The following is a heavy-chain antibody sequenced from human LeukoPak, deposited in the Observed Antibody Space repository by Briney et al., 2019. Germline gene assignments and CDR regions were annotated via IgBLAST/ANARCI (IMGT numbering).Heavy chain of an antibody. V-gene: IGHV1-24*01. CDR1: GYTLTELS. CDR2: FDPEDGET. CDR3: ATSLYFDWLLNY. J-gene: IGHJ4*02. D-gene: IGHD3-9*01. Sequence: ASVKVCCKVSGYTLTELSMHWVRQAPGKGLEWMGGFDPEDGETIYAQKFQGRVTMTEDTSTDTAYMELSSLRSEDTAVYYCATSLYFDWLLNYWGQGTLVTVSS.